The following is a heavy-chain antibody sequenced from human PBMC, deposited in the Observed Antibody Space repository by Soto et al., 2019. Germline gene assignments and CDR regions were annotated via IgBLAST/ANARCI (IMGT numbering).Heavy chain of an antibody. J-gene: IGHJ4*02. CDR3: ARDSAGSYFDY. V-gene: IGHV4-31*03. Sequence: SETLSLTCTVSGGSISSGGYYWSWIRQHPGKGLEWIGYIYYSGSTYYNPSLKSRITMSVDTSKNQFSLKLNSVTAADTAVYYCARDSAGSYFDYWSQGTLVTVSS. CDR1: GGSISSGGYY. CDR2: IYYSGST. D-gene: IGHD6-25*01.